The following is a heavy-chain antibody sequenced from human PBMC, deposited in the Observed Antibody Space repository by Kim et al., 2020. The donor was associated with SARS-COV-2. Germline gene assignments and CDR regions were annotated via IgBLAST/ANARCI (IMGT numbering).Heavy chain of an antibody. V-gene: IGHV3-30-3*01. CDR1: GFTFSSYA. Sequence: GGSLRLSCAASGFTFSSYAMHWVRQAPGKGLEWVAVISYDGSNKYYADSVKGRFTISRDNSKNTLYLQMNSLRAEDTAVYYCARGDNYYDSSGYYYGAFDIWGQGTMVTVSS. CDR3: ARGDNYYDSSGYYYGAFDI. J-gene: IGHJ3*02. CDR2: ISYDGSNK. D-gene: IGHD3-22*01.